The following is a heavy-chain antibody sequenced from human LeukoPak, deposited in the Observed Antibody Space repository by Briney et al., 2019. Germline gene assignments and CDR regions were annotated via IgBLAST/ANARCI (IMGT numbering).Heavy chain of an antibody. J-gene: IGHJ4*02. V-gene: IGHV4-34*01. CDR2: INHSGGT. D-gene: IGHD5-18*01. CDR3: ARGGLRGYSYGFSV. CDR1: GGSFSGYY. Sequence: PSETLSLTCAVYGGSFSGYYWSWIRQPPGKGLEWIGEINHSGGTNYNPSLKSRVTISVDTSKNQFSLKLSSVTAADTAVYYCARGGLRGYSYGFSVWGQGTLVTVSS.